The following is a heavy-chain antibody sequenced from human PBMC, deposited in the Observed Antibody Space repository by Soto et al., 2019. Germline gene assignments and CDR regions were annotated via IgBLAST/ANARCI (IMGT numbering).Heavy chain of an antibody. CDR3: AKGAYEFDY. D-gene: IGHD3-22*01. J-gene: IGHJ4*02. CDR2: INSDGGGT. CDR1: GFTFSNYW. V-gene: IGHV3-74*01. Sequence: EVPLVESGGGLVQPGGSLRLSCAASGFTFSNYWMHWVRQVPGKGLVWVSRINSDGGGTNYADFVKGRFTVSRDNAKNTLYLQMDSLRAEDTAVYYCAKGAYEFDYWGQGTLVTVSS.